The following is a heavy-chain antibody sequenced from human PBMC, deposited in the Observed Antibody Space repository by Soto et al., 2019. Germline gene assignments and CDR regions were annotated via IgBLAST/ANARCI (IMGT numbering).Heavy chain of an antibody. CDR2: ISGSGGST. D-gene: IGHD6-19*01. V-gene: IGHV3-23*01. J-gene: IGHJ5*02. CDR3: AKDIPLIGSGSPQWFDP. CDR1: GFTFSSYA. Sequence: PGGSLRLSCAASGFTFSSYAMSWVRQAPGKGLEWVSAISGSGGSTYYADSVKGRFTISRDNSKNTLYLQMNSLRAEDTAVYYCAKDIPLIGSGSPQWFDPWGQGTLVTVSS.